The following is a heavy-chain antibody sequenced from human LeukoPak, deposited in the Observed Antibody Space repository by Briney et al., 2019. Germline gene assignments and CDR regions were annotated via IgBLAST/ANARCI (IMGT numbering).Heavy chain of an antibody. Sequence: GGALRLSCAASGFTVSSNYMSWVRQAPGKGREWVSVIYSGGSTYYADSVKGRFTISRDNSKNTLYLQMKSLRAEDTAVYYCVREYDSSGYYYFDYWGQGTLVTVSS. V-gene: IGHV3-66*01. J-gene: IGHJ4*02. D-gene: IGHD3-22*01. CDR3: VREYDSSGYYYFDY. CDR2: IYSGGST. CDR1: GFTVSSNY.